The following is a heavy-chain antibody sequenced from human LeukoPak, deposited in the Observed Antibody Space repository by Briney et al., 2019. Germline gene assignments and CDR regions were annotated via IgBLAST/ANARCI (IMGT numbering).Heavy chain of an antibody. Sequence: GASVKVSCKASGYMFPSYYLHWVRQAPGHGLEWMGWINPSGGATKYAQTFKGRVTLTSDTSISTAYMELSGLTSDDTAVYYCARVGAGSCCHFEYWGQGTLATVSS. CDR1: GYMFPSYY. D-gene: IGHD3-22*01. V-gene: IGHV1-2*02. CDR2: INPSGGAT. J-gene: IGHJ4*02. CDR3: ARVGAGSCCHFEY.